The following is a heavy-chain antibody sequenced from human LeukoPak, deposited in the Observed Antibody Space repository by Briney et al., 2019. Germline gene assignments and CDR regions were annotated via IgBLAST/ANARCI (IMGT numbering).Heavy chain of an antibody. CDR3: AKGRGWEASYYYYYMDV. CDR2: IRYDGSNK. CDR1: GFTFRSYG. J-gene: IGHJ6*03. V-gene: IGHV3-30*02. D-gene: IGHD1-26*01. Sequence: PGGSLRLSCAASGFTFRSYGMHWVRQAPGKGLEWVAFIRYDGSNKYYTDSVKGRFTISRDNSKNTLYLQMNSLRAEDTAVYYCAKGRGWEASYYYYYMDVWGKGTTVTISS.